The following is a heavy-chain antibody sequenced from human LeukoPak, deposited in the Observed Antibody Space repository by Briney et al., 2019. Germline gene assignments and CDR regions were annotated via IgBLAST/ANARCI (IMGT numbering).Heavy chain of an antibody. D-gene: IGHD3-10*01. CDR2: IYIGGST. CDR1: GFTVSSAY. J-gene: IGHJ4*02. CDR3: ARGGYGSATYYNNFDC. V-gene: IGHV3-53*01. Sequence: GGSLRLSCAASGFTVSSAYMTWVRQASGKGLEWVSVIYIGGSTYYADSVKGRFTISRDNSRNTLYLQMNSLRTEDTAVYYCARGGYGSATYYNNFDCWGQGTLVTVSS.